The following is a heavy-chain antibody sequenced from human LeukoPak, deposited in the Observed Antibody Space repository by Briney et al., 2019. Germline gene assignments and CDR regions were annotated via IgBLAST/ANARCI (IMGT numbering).Heavy chain of an antibody. J-gene: IGHJ6*03. V-gene: IGHV1-8*03. CDR1: GYTFTNYD. CDR2: MNPNSGNT. Sequence: ASVKVSCKASGYTFTNYDINWVRQATGQGLEWMGWMNPNSGNTGYAQKFQGRVTITRNTSISTAYMELSSLRSEDTAVYDCARAPKWNGKYYYMDVWGKGTTVTVSS. CDR3: ARAPKWNGKYYYMDV. D-gene: IGHD1-1*01.